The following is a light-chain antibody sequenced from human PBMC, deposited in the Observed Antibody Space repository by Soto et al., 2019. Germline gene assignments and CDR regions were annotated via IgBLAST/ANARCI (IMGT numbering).Light chain of an antibody. V-gene: IGKV1-33*01. CDR2: DAS. J-gene: IGKJ2*01. CDR1: QDISNY. CDR3: QQYDIMYT. Sequence: DIQMTQSPSSLSASVGDRVTITCQASQDISNYLNWYQQKPGKAPKLLIYDASNLETGVPSRFSGSGYGTDFTFTISSLQPEDIATYYCQQYDIMYTFGQGTKLEIK.